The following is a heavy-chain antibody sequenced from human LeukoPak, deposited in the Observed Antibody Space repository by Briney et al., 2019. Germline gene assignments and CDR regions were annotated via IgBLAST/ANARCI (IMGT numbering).Heavy chain of an antibody. Sequence: GASVKVSCKASGYTFTSYGISWVRQAPGQGLEWMGWISAYNGNTNYAQKLQGRVTMTTDTSTSIAYMELRSLRSDDTAVYYCARYPPGDFWSGYYPAAFDIWGQGTMVTVSS. V-gene: IGHV1-18*01. D-gene: IGHD3-3*01. CDR3: ARYPPGDFWSGYYPAAFDI. CDR2: ISAYNGNT. J-gene: IGHJ3*02. CDR1: GYTFTSYG.